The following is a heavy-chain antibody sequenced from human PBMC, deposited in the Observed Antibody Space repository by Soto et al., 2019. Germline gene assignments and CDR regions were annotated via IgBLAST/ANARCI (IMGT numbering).Heavy chain of an antibody. V-gene: IGHV1-46*01. J-gene: IGHJ6*02. CDR3: ARDIVVVPAAIAYYYGMDV. Sequence: ASVKVSYKASGYTFTSYYMHWVRQAPGQGLEWMGIINPSGGSTSYAQKFQGRVTMTRDTSTSTVYMELSSLRSEDTAVYYCARDIVVVPAAIAYYYGMDVWGQGTTVTVS. CDR2: INPSGGST. CDR1: GYTFTSYY. D-gene: IGHD2-2*01.